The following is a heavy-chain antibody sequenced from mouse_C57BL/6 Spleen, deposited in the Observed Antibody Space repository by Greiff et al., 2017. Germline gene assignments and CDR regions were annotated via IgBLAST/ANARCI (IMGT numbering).Heavy chain of an antibody. CDR1: GYAFSSSW. V-gene: IGHV1-82*01. CDR3: ARGGLLYPLAY. CDR2: IYPGDGDT. D-gene: IGHD2-12*01. J-gene: IGHJ3*01. Sequence: QVQLQQSGPELVKPGASVKISCKASGYAFSSSWMNWVKQRPGKGLEWIGRIYPGDGDTNYNGKFKGKATLTADKSSSTAYMQLSSLTSEDSAVYFCARGGLLYPLAYWGQGALVTVSA.